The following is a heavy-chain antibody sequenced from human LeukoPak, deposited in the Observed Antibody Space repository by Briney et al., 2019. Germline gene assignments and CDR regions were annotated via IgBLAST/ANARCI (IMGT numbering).Heavy chain of an antibody. D-gene: IGHD4-17*01. V-gene: IGHV3-53*01. CDR2: IYIDGST. CDR1: GFTVTNNY. Sequence: GGSLRLSCAASGFTVTNNYMSWVRQAPGKGLEWVSIIYIDGSTYYADSVKGRFTISRDSSKNTLDLQMSSLRVDDTALYYCASRPAGDYHILDYWGQGTLVTVSS. CDR3: ASRPAGDYHILDY. J-gene: IGHJ4*02.